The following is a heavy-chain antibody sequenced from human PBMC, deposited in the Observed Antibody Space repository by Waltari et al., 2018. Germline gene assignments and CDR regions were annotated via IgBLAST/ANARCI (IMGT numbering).Heavy chain of an antibody. Sequence: QLQLQESGPGLVKPSETLSLTCTVSGGSISSSSYYWGWIRQPPGKGLEWIGSIYYSGSTYHNPALKGQVTISVDTSKDQCSLKRSSVTAADTAVYYCARERIAAPNWFDPWGQGTLVTVSS. V-gene: IGHV4-39*07. CDR2: IYYSGST. D-gene: IGHD6-13*01. CDR3: ARERIAAPNWFDP. CDR1: GGSISSSSYY. J-gene: IGHJ5*02.